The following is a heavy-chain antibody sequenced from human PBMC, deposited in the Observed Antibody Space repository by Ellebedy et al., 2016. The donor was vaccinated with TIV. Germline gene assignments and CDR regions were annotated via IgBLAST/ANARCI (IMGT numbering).Heavy chain of an antibody. CDR2: IFHSGST. J-gene: IGHJ4*02. D-gene: IGHD6-19*01. CDR1: GGSISSSDW. V-gene: IGHV4-4*02. CDR3: ARPDIAVRTYHY. Sequence: SETLSLTXAVSGGSISSSDWWSWVRQSPVKGLEWIGEIFHSGSTNYNPSLASRVTISVDESKNQFSLTLNSVTAADTAVYYCARPDIAVRTYHYWGQGTLVTVSS.